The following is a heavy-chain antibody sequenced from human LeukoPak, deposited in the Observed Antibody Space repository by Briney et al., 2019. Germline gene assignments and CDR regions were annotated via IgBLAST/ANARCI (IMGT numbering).Heavy chain of an antibody. CDR3: ARPNYYDSSGYYRGYYYYMDV. D-gene: IGHD3-22*01. J-gene: IGHJ6*03. Sequence: SETLSLTCTVSGGSISSSSYYWGWIRQPPGKGLEWIGSIYYSGSTYYNPSLKSRVTISVDTSKNQFSLKLSSVTAADTAVYYCARPNYYDSSGYYRGYYYYMDVWGKGTTVTVSS. CDR1: GGSISSSSYY. CDR2: IYYSGST. V-gene: IGHV4-39*01.